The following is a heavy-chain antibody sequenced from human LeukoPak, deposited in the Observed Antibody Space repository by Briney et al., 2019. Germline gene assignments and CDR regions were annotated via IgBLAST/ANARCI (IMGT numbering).Heavy chain of an antibody. CDR2: ISAYNGNT. CDR1: GYTFTSYG. J-gene: IGHJ4*02. V-gene: IGHV1-18*01. CDR3: ASTLVDTTLCFDY. Sequence: ASVKVSCKASGYTFTSYGISWVRQARGQGLEWMGWISAYNGNTNYAQKFQGRVTITADESTSTAYMELSSLRSEDTAVYYCASTLVDTTLCFDYWGQGTLVTVSS. D-gene: IGHD5-18*01.